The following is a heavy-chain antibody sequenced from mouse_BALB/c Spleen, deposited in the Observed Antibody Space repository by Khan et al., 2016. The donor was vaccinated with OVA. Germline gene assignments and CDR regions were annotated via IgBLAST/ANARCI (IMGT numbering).Heavy chain of an antibody. CDR3: ARWFDGYSSLYAMDY. Sequence: QVQLKQSGPGLVAPSQSLSITCTVSGFSLTSYDIHWVRQPPGKGLEWLVVIWSDGSTNYNSVLKSRLSISKDNSKSQVFLKMNSLHTDDTAIYYCARWFDGYSSLYAMDYWGQGTSVTGSS. V-gene: IGHV2-6*02. J-gene: IGHJ4*01. CDR1: GFSLTSYD. CDR2: IWSDGST. D-gene: IGHD2-3*01.